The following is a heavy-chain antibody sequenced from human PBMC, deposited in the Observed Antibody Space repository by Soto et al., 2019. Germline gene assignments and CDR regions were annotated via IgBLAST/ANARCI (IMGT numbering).Heavy chain of an antibody. J-gene: IGHJ4*02. V-gene: IGHV3-48*03. D-gene: IGHD2-8*01. CDR2: ISERGITT. CDR3: ARGGVV. Sequence: GSLRLSCVASGFNFSNFDMNWVRPAPGRGLAWISLISERGITTTYADSVRSRFTVSRDNAQSSLYLQMDRLTVEHTGVYYCARGGVVWGRGVLVTVAS. CDR1: GFNFSNFD.